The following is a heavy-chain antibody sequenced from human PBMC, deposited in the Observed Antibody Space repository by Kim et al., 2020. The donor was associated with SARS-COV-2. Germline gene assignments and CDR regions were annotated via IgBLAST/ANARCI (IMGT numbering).Heavy chain of an antibody. V-gene: IGHV3-23*03. CDR1: GFTFSSYA. CDR3: AKDAESLGDQIHGMDV. Sequence: GGSLRLSCAASGFTFSSYAMSWVRQAPGKGLEWVSVIYSGGSRTYYADSVKGRYTISRDNSKNTLYLQMNSLRAEDTAVYYCAKDAESLGDQIHGMDVWGQGTTVSVSS. D-gene: IGHD3-16*01. CDR2: IYSGGSRT. J-gene: IGHJ6*02.